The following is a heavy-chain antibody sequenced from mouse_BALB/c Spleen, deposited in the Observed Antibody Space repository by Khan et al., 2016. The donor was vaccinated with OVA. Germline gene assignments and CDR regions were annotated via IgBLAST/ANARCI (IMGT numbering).Heavy chain of an antibody. D-gene: IGHD2-2*01. CDR2: INPSTGYT. CDR3: ARSGYGSLAY. Sequence: QVQLQQSGAELAKPGASVKMSCEASDYSFTNYWMNWVKQRPGQGLEWIGYINPSTGYTDYNQKFKDKATLTADKSSSTAYMQLSILTSEDSAVYYCARSGYGSLAYWGQGTLVIVSA. CDR1: DYSFTNYW. V-gene: IGHV1-7*01. J-gene: IGHJ3*01.